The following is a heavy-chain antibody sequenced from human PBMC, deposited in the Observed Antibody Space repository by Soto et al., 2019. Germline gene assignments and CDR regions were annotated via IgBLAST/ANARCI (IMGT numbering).Heavy chain of an antibody. CDR1: GFTFSSYG. CDR2: ISYDGSNK. Sequence: QVQLVESGGGVVQPGRSLRLSCAASGFTFSSYGMHWVRQAPGKGLEWVAVISYDGSNKYYADSVKGRFTISRDNSKNTLYLQMNSLRAEDTAVYYCAKGWVAVAGYFDYWGQGTLVTVSS. J-gene: IGHJ4*02. D-gene: IGHD6-19*01. V-gene: IGHV3-30*18. CDR3: AKGWVAVAGYFDY.